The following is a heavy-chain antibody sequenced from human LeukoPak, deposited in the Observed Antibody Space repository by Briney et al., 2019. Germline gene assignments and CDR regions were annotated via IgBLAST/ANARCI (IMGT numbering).Heavy chain of an antibody. CDR1: GFTFSSYS. V-gene: IGHV3-48*01. J-gene: IGHJ3*02. D-gene: IGHD4-11*01. CDR2: ISSSSSTI. CDR3: ASGWTTVTKGDAFDI. Sequence: GGSLRLSCAASGFTFSSYSMNWVRQAPGKGLEWVSYISSSSSTIYYADSVKGRFTISRDNAKNSLYLQMNSLRAEDTAVYYCASGWTTVTKGDAFDIWGQGTMVTVSS.